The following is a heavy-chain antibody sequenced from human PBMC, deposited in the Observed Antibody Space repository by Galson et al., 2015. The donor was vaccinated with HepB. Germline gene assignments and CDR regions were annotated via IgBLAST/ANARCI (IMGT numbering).Heavy chain of an antibody. J-gene: IGHJ5*02. Sequence: SLRLSCAASGFTFSSYVMSWVRQAPGKGLEWVSGVSASASRTYYADSVKGRFTISRDNSKNTLYLQMNTLRADDTAVYYCVSGRWFDPWGQGTLVTVSS. CDR3: VSGRWFDP. CDR1: GFTFSSYV. CDR2: VSASASRT. V-gene: IGHV3-23*01.